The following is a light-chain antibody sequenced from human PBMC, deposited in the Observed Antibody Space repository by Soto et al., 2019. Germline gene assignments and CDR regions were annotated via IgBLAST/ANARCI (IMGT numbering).Light chain of an antibody. CDR3: CSFARTSSFYA. V-gene: IGLV2-23*01. J-gene: IGLJ1*01. CDR2: EGD. Sequence: QSVLTQPASVSGSPGQSITLSCSGTSSDVGGSNLVSWYQQHPGKAPKLIIFEGDRRPSGVSGRFSGSKSGNTASLTISGLQAEDEADYYCCSFARTSSFYAFGTGTKVTVL. CDR1: SSDVGGSNL.